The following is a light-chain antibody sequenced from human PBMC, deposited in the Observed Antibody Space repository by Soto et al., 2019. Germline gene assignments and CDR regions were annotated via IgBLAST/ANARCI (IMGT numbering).Light chain of an antibody. V-gene: IGKV3-20*01. J-gene: IGKJ3*01. CDR1: QSISSSY. CDR3: QQYSSSPPEFT. Sequence: EIVLTQSPGTLSWSPGERATLSFRASQSISSSYLAWYQQRPGQAPRLLIFGASYRATGIPDRLSGSGSGTDFTLTISRLEPEDFAGCYCQQYSSSPPEFTFGPGTRVDSK. CDR2: GAS.